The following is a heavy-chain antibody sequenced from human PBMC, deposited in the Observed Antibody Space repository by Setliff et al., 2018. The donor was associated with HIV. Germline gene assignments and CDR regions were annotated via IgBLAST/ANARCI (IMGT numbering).Heavy chain of an antibody. CDR3: VREGHCVGVKCYSTDV. CDR1: GFTLTFYY. Sequence: ASVKVSCKASGFTLTFYYMHWVRQAPGQGLEWMGMIKPNDGASTHAQNFQGRVTMTRDTSTSTVYMELSSLRSGDTAVYYCVREGHCVGVKCYSTDVWGQGTTVTVSS. CDR2: IKPNDGAS. V-gene: IGHV1-46*01. J-gene: IGHJ6*02. D-gene: IGHD2-15*01.